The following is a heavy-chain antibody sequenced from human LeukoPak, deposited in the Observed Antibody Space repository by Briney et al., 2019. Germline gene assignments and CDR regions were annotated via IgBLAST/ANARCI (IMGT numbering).Heavy chain of an antibody. CDR3: ANETTERTSRSFDY. D-gene: IGHD1-1*01. V-gene: IGHV3-30*18. CDR1: GFTFSNYG. CDR2: VSYDGRAK. J-gene: IGHJ4*02. Sequence: SGGSLRLSCAASGFTFSNYGMHWVRQAPGKGLEWVAVVSYDGRAKYYADSVKGRFTISRDNSKDTLYLQMNSLGPEDTAVFYCANETTERTSRSFDYGGQGTLVTVSS.